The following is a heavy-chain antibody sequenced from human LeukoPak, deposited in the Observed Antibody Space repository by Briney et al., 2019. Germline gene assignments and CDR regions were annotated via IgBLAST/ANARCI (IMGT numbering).Heavy chain of an antibody. CDR1: GGSSSSSSYY. Sequence: PSETLSLTCTVSGGSSSSSSYYWGWIRQPPGKGLEWIGSIYYSGSTYYNPSLKSRATISVDTSKNQFSLKLSSLTAADAAVYYCASRDSSGYYSLGAFDIWGQGTMVTVSS. V-gene: IGHV4-39*01. J-gene: IGHJ3*02. CDR3: ASRDSSGYYSLGAFDI. D-gene: IGHD3-22*01. CDR2: IYYSGST.